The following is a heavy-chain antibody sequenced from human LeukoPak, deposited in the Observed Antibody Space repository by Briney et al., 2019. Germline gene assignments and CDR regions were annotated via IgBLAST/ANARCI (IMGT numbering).Heavy chain of an antibody. Sequence: SETLSLTCTVSGGSISSYYWSWIRQPPGKGLEWLGYIYYSGSTNYNPSLKSRVTISVDTSKNQFSLKLSSVTAADTAVYFCTRGLAAAYDYNWFDSWGQGTLVTVSS. J-gene: IGHJ5*01. CDR2: IYYSGST. CDR1: GGSISSYY. D-gene: IGHD5-12*01. CDR3: TRGLAAAYDYNWFDS. V-gene: IGHV4-59*01.